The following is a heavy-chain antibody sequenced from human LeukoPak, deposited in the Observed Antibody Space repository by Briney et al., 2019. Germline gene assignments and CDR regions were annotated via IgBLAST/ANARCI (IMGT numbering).Heavy chain of an antibody. V-gene: IGHV5-51*01. CDR3: ARRYSDFWSGYPFDY. D-gene: IGHD3-3*01. CDR2: IYPGDSDT. Sequence: GESLKISCKGSGYSFTSYWIGWVRQMPGKGLEWMGIIYPGDSDTRYSPSFHGQVTISADKSISTAYLQWSSLQASATAMYYCARRYSDFWSGYPFDYWGQGTLVTVSS. J-gene: IGHJ4*02. CDR1: GYSFTSYW.